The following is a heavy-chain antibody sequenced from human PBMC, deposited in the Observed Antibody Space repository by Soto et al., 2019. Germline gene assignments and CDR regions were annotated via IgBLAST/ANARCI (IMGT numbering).Heavy chain of an antibody. CDR2: IIATLDLT. Sequence: QVQLVQSGPELKKPGSSVRVSCRASGGTFNSYTITWVRQSPGQGLEWLGRIIATLDLTNSAQNFQGRVTITAYKSTSTAYMELTSLRSEDTAVYYCATEIGDLTAFDNWGQGTVVTVSS. CDR3: ATEIGDLTAFDN. V-gene: IGHV1-69*08. CDR1: GGTFNSYT. J-gene: IGHJ3*02.